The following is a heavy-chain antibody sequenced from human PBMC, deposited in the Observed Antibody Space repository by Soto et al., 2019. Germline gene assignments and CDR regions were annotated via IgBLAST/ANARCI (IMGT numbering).Heavy chain of an antibody. CDR3: ARASAGLKNWNYVDCFDP. CDR1: GGTFSSFA. Sequence: QVQLVQSGAEVKKPGSSVKVSCKASGGTFSSFAISWVRQAPGQGLEWMGGIIPIFGTANYTQKFQGRLTITADESTSTAHMELSSLRSEDTAVYYCARASAGLKNWNYVDCFDPWGQGTLVTVSS. CDR2: IIPIFGTA. J-gene: IGHJ5*02. D-gene: IGHD1-7*01. V-gene: IGHV1-69*01.